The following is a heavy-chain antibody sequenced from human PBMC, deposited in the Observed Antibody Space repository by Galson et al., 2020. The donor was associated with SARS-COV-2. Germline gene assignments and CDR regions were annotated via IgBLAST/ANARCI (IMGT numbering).Heavy chain of an antibody. Sequence: ETLSLTCTVSGGSISSSSYYWGWIRQPPGKGLEWIGSIYYSGSTYYNPSLKSRVTISVDTSKNQFSLKLSSVTAADTAVYYCARSPAVVTGTFDYWGQGTLVTVSS. D-gene: IGHD2-15*01. CDR3: ARSPAVVTGTFDY. CDR2: IYYSGST. J-gene: IGHJ4*02. CDR1: GGSISSSSYY. V-gene: IGHV4-39*01.